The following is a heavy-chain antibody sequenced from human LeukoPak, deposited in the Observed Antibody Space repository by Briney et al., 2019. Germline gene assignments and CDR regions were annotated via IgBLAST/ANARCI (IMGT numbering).Heavy chain of an antibody. Sequence: SETLSLTCTVSGASMNHHYWSWVRQPPGQELEWIAYIYDSGTSATTDYNPSLKSRVTISVDTSKRQFSLKLSSVTAADTAVYYCARDGTAGNDYWGQGTLVTVSS. CDR3: ARDGTAGNDY. D-gene: IGHD6-13*01. V-gene: IGHV4-59*11. J-gene: IGHJ4*02. CDR2: IYDSGTSATT. CDR1: GASMNHHY.